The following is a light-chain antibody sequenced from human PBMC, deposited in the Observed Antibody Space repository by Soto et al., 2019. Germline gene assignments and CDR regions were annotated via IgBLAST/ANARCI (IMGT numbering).Light chain of an antibody. CDR1: QTISSW. V-gene: IGKV1-5*03. Sequence: DIQMTQSPSTLSGSVGDRVTLTCRASQTISSWLAWYQQKPGKAPKLLIYKASNLKSGVPARFSGSGSGTEFTLTISSLQPDDFATYYCQDYNSWTFGQGTKVDIK. J-gene: IGKJ1*01. CDR2: KAS. CDR3: QDYNSWT.